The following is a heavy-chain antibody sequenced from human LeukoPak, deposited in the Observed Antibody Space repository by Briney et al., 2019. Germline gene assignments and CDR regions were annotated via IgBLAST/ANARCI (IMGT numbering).Heavy chain of an antibody. D-gene: IGHD3-10*01. Sequence: GGPLRLSCAASGFTFSSYSMNWVRQAPGKGLEWVSSISSSSSYIYYADSVKGRFTISRDNAKNSLYLQMNSLRAEDTAVYYCASERFGELSFWDWGPGTLVTVSS. CDR3: ASERFGELSFWD. CDR2: ISSSSSYI. CDR1: GFTFSSYS. J-gene: IGHJ4*02. V-gene: IGHV3-21*01.